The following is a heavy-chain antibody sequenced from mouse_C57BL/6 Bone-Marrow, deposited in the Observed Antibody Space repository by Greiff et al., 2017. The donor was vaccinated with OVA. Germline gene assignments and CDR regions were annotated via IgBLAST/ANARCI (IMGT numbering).Heavy chain of an antibody. D-gene: IGHD1-1*01. CDR1: GFSFTSYG. CDR3: AKTRVDWYFEG. CDR2: IWRGGST. V-gene: IGHV2-4*01. Sequence: QVQLKESGPGLVQPSQCLSLSCTASGFSFTSYGVHWVRQPPGKGLEWLGVIWRGGSTDYYDAFISRLSIRKDNSKSQVFLKMSSLQADDTAIYYCAKTRVDWYFEGWGTGTTVTVSS. J-gene: IGHJ1*03.